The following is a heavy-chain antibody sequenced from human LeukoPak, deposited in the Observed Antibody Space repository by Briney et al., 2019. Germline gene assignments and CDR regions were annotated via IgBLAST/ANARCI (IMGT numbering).Heavy chain of an antibody. D-gene: IGHD1-20*01. CDR1: GGTFNSHS. J-gene: IGHJ4*02. CDR2: FIPIFGTA. Sequence: SVKVSCKASGGTFNSHSISWVRQAPGQGLQWMGRFIPIFGTANYAQKFQGRVSITTDASTSTAYMQLSSLRFDDTAVYYCARDLGITGTYDNHCFDYWGQGTLVTVSS. CDR3: ARDLGITGTYDNHCFDY. V-gene: IGHV1-69*05.